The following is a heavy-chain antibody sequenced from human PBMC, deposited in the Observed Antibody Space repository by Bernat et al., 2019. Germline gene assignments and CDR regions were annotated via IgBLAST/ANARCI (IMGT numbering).Heavy chain of an antibody. CDR3: AREHSRGVEIVATIVAFDI. Sequence: QLQLVQSGAEVKKPGSSVKVSCKASGGTFSSYAISWVRQSPGQGLEWMGGIIPIFGTANYAQKFQGRVTIPADKTTSTAYMKLSSLRTENTAVYYCAREHSRGVEIVATIVAFDIWGQGTMVTVSS. J-gene: IGHJ3*02. V-gene: IGHV1-69*06. D-gene: IGHD5-12*01. CDR1: GGTFSSYA. CDR2: IIPIFGTA.